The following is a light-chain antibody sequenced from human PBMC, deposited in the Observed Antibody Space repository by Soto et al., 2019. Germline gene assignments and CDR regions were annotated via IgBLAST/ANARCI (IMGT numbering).Light chain of an antibody. J-gene: IGLJ1*01. CDR3: CSHAGSSTYV. V-gene: IGLV2-23*01. CDR2: EGS. CDR1: SSDVGNYNL. Sequence: QSVLTQPASVSGSPGQSITISCTGTSSDVGNYNLVSWYQQHPGKAPKLMIYEGSKRPSGVSNRFSGSKSGNTASLTISILQAEDEADYYCCSHAGSSTYVFGTGTKVTVL.